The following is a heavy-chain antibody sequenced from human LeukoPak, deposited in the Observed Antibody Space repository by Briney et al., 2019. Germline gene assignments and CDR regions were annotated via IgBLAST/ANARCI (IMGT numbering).Heavy chain of an antibody. Sequence: SETLSLTCVVSGGSFSGYYWSWIRQPPGKGLEWIGEINHGGRTNYSPSLKSRVTISVDTSKNQFSLKLSSVTAADTAVYYCAKDKDDYRYYYYYMDVWGKGTTVTVSS. V-gene: IGHV4-34*01. CDR2: INHGGRT. J-gene: IGHJ6*03. CDR3: AKDKDDYRYYYYYMDV. D-gene: IGHD5-24*01. CDR1: GGSFSGYY.